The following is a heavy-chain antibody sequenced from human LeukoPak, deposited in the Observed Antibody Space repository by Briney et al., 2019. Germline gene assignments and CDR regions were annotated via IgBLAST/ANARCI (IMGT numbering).Heavy chain of an antibody. V-gene: IGHV1-2*06. D-gene: IGHD2-2*01. J-gene: IGHJ4*02. CDR1: GYTFTGYY. CDR3: ARVVPAATYFDY. Sequence: ASVKVSCKASGYTFTGYYMHWVRQAPGQGLEWMGRINPNSGGTNYAQKLQGRVTMATDTSTSTAYMELRSLRSDDTAVYYCARVVPAATYFDYWGQGTLVTVSS. CDR2: INPNSGGT.